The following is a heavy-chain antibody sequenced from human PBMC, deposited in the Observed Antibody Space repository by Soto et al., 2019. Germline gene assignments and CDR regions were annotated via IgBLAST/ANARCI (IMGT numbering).Heavy chain of an antibody. Sequence: ASVKVSCKASGYTFTSYDINWVRQATGQGLEWMGWMNPNSGNTDYAQKFQGRVTMTRNTSISTAYMELSSLRSEDTAVYYCARRGLCISSCFGYYYYGMYFCGRGPTDPVS. V-gene: IGHV1-8*01. CDR1: GYTFTSYD. J-gene: IGHJ6*04. CDR2: MNPNSGNT. D-gene: IGHD3-16*01. CDR3: ARRGLCISSCFGYYYYGMYF.